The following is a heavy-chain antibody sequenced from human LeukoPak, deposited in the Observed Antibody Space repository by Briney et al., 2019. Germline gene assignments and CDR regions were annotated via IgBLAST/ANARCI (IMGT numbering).Heavy chain of an antibody. D-gene: IGHD3-16*01. CDR2: INSDGSAT. V-gene: IGHV3-74*01. CDR1: GFSFTNYW. Sequence: GGSLRLSCAASGFSFTNYWMHWVRQAPGKGLVWVSHINSDGSATRYADSVKGRFTISRGNSKNTLYLQMNSLRAEDTAVYYCARDVGFHSYYDYVWGDYYYGMGVWGQGTTVTVSS. J-gene: IGHJ6*02. CDR3: ARDVGFHSYYDYVWGDYYYGMGV.